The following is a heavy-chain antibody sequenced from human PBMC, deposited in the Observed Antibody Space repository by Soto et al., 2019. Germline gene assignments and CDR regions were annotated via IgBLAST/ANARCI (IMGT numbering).Heavy chain of an antibody. V-gene: IGHV3-23*01. CDR3: AKAPFDIAARPSPSDS. Sequence: EVQLLESGGDLVQPWGSLRLACTASGFPCVSCAINWVRQAPGKGLVWVSAISAGGTAFYADSVKGRFTSSRDNSRDTVYLQMNSLSAEDTAVYFCAKAPFDIAARPSPSDSWGQGTMVTVSS. CDR1: GFPCVSCA. D-gene: IGHD6-13*01. CDR2: ISAGGTA. J-gene: IGHJ5*01.